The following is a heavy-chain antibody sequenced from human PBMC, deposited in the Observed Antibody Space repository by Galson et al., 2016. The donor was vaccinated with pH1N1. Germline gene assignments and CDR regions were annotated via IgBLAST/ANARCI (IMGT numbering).Heavy chain of an antibody. V-gene: IGHV3-23*01. CDR1: GFTFSSYA. CDR3: AKPSLWWNDDIDY. D-gene: IGHD1-1*01. J-gene: IGHJ4*02. Sequence: SLRLSCAASGFTFSSYAMIWVRQTSGKGLEWISVISASGGTTYYADAVKGRFTISRDNARTILYLQMNSLSAEEQALYYCAKPSLWWNDDIDYWCRGSLVTVSS. CDR2: ISASGGTT.